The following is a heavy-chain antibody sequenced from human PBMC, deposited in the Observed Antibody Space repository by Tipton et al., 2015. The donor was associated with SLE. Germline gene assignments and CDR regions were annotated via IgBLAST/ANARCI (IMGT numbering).Heavy chain of an antibody. J-gene: IGHJ4*02. D-gene: IGHD3-3*01. CDR3: ARLDTIFGVLN. CDR1: GDSITIVGW. CDR2: IDHGRNT. V-gene: IGHV4-4*02. Sequence: GSLRLSCSVSGDSITIVGWWTWVRQPPGKGLEWIGHIDHGRNTNHNPSLKSRVTISLDTSKNQFSLKLTSVTAADTAVYYCARLDTIFGVLNWGQGTLVTVSS.